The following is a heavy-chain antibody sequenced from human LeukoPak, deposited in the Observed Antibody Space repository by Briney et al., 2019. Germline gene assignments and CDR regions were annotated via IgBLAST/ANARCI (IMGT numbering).Heavy chain of an antibody. CDR1: GFTFSSYE. V-gene: IGHV3-48*03. CDR3: ARDYYDSSGYYYLDY. CDR2: ISSSGSTI. D-gene: IGHD3-22*01. J-gene: IGHJ4*02. Sequence: GGSLRLSCAASGFTFSSYEMNWVRQAPGNGLEWVSYISSSGSTIYYADSVKGRFTISRDNAKNSLYLQMNSLRAEDTAVYYCARDYYDSSGYYYLDYWGQGTLVTVSS.